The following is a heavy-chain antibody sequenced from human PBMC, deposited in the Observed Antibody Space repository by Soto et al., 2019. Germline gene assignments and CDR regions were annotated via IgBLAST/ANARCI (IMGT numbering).Heavy chain of an antibody. D-gene: IGHD5-18*01. Sequence: EVQLLESGGGLVQPGGSLRLSCAASGFTFSSYAMSWVRQAPGKGLEWVSAISGSGGSTYYADSVKGRFTISRDNSKNTLYLQMNSLRAEDTAVYYCAKEHITQSVRGYSYAVFDYWGQGTLGTVSS. V-gene: IGHV3-23*01. CDR3: AKEHITQSVRGYSYAVFDY. J-gene: IGHJ4*02. CDR2: ISGSGGST. CDR1: GFTFSSYA.